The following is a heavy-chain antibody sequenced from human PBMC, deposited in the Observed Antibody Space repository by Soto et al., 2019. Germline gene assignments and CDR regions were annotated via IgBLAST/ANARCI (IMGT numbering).Heavy chain of an antibody. CDR3: ARGHDGLRNYYYYGMDV. CDR1: GGTFSSYA. D-gene: IGHD2-8*01. CDR2: IIPIFGTA. J-gene: IGHJ6*02. Sequence: SVKVSCKASGGTFSSYAISWVRQAPGQGLEWMGGIIPIFGTANYAQKFQGRVTITADESTSTAYMELSSLRSEDTAVYYCARGHDGLRNYYYYGMDVWGQGTTVTVSS. V-gene: IGHV1-69*13.